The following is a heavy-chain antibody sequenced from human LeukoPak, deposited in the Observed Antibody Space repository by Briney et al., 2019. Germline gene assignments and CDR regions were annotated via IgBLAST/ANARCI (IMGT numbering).Heavy chain of an antibody. CDR1: GGSISSSNYY. Sequence: SETLSLTCTVSGGSISSSNYYWGWIRQPPGKGLEWIGSIHYSGSTYYNPSLKIRVTVSVDTSKNQFTVNLSSVTAADAAVYYCTRHFGSGRDDYWGQGTLVTVSS. D-gene: IGHD3-10*01. J-gene: IGHJ4*02. CDR2: IHYSGST. V-gene: IGHV4-39*01. CDR3: TRHFGSGRDDY.